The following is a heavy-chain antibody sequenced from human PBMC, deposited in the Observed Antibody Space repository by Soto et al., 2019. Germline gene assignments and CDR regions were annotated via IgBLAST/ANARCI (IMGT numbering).Heavy chain of an antibody. V-gene: IGHV4-59*01. J-gene: IGHJ3*02. CDR3: ARGYYDSRGQDNTFDI. CDR2: VYYSGST. D-gene: IGHD3-22*01. CDR1: GASISISY. Sequence: SETLSLTCTVSGASISISYWSWIRQSPGKGLEWIGYVYYSGSTNYNPSLKSRVTISVDTSKNQFSLKLSSVTAADTAVYYCARGYYDSRGQDNTFDIWGQGTMFTVSS.